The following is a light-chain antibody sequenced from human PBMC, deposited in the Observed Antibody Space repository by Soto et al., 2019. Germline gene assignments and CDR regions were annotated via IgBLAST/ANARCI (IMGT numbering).Light chain of an antibody. Sequence: QSALTQPASVSGSPGQSITISCTGTSSDVGGYNYVSWYQQHPGKAPKLMIYDVSNRPSGVSNRFSGSKSGNTASLTISGLQSGEEADYYGSPYTSSSSYVFGPGTKVTAL. CDR2: DVS. J-gene: IGLJ1*01. V-gene: IGLV2-14*01. CDR3: SPYTSSSSYV. CDR1: SSDVGGYNY.